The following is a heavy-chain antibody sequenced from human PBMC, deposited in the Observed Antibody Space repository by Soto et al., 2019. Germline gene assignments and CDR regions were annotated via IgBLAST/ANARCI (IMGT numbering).Heavy chain of an antibody. J-gene: IGHJ4*02. D-gene: IGHD6-6*01. Sequence: GGSLRLSCAASGFTFSNAWMSWVRQAPGKGLEWVGRIKSKTDGGTTDYAAPVKGRFTISRDDSKNTLYLQMNSLKTEDTAVYYCATVVAARRGIDYWGQGTLVTVSS. V-gene: IGHV3-15*01. CDR1: GFTFSNAW. CDR2: IKSKTDGGTT. CDR3: ATVVAARRGIDY.